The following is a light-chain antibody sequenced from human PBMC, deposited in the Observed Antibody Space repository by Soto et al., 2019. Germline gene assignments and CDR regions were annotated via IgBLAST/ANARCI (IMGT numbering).Light chain of an antibody. V-gene: IGKV3-20*01. CDR1: QSVSSSY. CDR3: QQYGSSPIT. J-gene: IGKJ5*01. CDR2: GAS. Sequence: EIVLTQSPGTLSLSPGERATLSCRASQSVSSSYFAWYQQKPGQAPRLLFYGASSRATGIPDRFSGSGSGTDFTLTISRLEPEDYAVYYCQQYGSSPITFGQGTRLEIK.